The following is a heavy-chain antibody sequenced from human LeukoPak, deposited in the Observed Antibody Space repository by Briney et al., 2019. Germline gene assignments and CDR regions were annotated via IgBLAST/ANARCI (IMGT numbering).Heavy chain of an antibody. J-gene: IGHJ4*02. CDR3: AKSDYYDSSGHPSSFEY. D-gene: IGHD3-22*01. CDR2: ISGGGTT. V-gene: IGHV3-23*01. Sequence: PGRSLRLSCAASGFPFSSYAMSWVRQAPGKGLEWVSAISGGGTTYYAASVKGRFTISRDNSKNTLYLQMNSLRAEDTAVYYCAKSDYYDSSGHPSSFEYWGQGTLVTVSS. CDR1: GFPFSSYA.